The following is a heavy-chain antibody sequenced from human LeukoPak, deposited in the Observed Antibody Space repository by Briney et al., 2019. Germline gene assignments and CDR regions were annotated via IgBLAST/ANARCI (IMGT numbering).Heavy chain of an antibody. CDR1: GFTFNSYA. D-gene: IGHD5-12*01. CDR3: ARDQLAYSGYDTLFDY. CDR2: ISYDGSNK. V-gene: IGHV3-30*04. J-gene: IGHJ4*02. Sequence: GRSLRLSCAASGFTFNSYAIHWVRQAPGKGLEWVAVISYDGSNKYYADSVKGRFTISRDNSKNTLYLQLNSLRPEDTAVYYCARDQLAYSGYDTLFDYWGQGTLVTVSS.